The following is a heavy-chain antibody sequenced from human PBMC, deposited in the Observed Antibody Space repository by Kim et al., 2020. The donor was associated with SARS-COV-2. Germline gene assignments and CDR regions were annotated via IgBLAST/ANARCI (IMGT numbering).Heavy chain of an antibody. CDR3: AKETSQYVSSSLDS. CDR2: ISYDGNAK. V-gene: IGHV3-30*18. D-gene: IGHD6-6*01. Sequence: GGSLRLSCAASGFTFSNYGMHWVRQAPGKGLEWEAVISYDGNAKFYADSVQGRFTISRDNSRNTLYLQMNSLRPEDTAVYYCAKETSQYVSSSLDSWGQGTLVIVSS. CDR1: GFTFSNYG. J-gene: IGHJ4*02.